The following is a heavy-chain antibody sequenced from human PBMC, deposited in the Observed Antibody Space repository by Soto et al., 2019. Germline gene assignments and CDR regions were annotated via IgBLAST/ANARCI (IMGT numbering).Heavy chain of an antibody. CDR1: GFTFINYA. Sequence: EVQLLESGGGLVQPGGSLRLYCVGSGFTFINYAMNWVRQTPGKGLEWVSTISGGGDRTFDADTVKGRFTITRDNSKNPVNMQMNSLRADDTAVYYCARKVLGSTSRPDWWYFDLWGRGTLVTVSS. D-gene: IGHD2-2*01. V-gene: IGHV3-23*01. CDR2: ISGGGDRT. CDR3: ARKVLGSTSRPDWWYFDL. J-gene: IGHJ2*01.